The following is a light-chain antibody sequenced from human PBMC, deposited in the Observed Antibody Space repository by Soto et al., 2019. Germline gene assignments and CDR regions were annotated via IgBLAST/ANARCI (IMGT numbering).Light chain of an antibody. CDR3: QQSYTTPPT. CDR1: HTISNY. J-gene: IGKJ4*01. CDR2: AAS. Sequence: DIQVTQSPSSLSASVGDRVTITVGSSHTISNYLNWYQQKPGKAPKLLIYAASSLQSGVPSRFSGGGSGTDFTLTITSLQPEDFATYYCQQSYTTPPTFGGGTKVDIK. V-gene: IGKV1-39*01.